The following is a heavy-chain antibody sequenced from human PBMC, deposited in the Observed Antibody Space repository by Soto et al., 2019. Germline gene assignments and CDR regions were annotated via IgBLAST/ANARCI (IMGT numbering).Heavy chain of an antibody. J-gene: IGHJ4*02. CDR1: GFTFSNYE. Sequence: PGGSLRLSCAASGFTFSNYEMNWVRQAPGKGLEWLSYISSSGSAVYYAGSVKGRFTISRDNAKKSLFLQMNSLRAEDTAVYYCAKEATNINNFDYWGQGALVTVSS. D-gene: IGHD1-26*01. V-gene: IGHV3-48*03. CDR3: AKEATNINNFDY. CDR2: ISSSGSAV.